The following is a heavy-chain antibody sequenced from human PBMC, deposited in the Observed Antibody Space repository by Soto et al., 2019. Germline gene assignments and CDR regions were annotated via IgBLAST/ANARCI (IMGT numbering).Heavy chain of an antibody. CDR1: GFTFGNYW. D-gene: IGHD2-15*01. Sequence: EVQLVESGGGLVQPGGSLRLSCGASGFTFGNYWMHWVRQVPGKGLVWVSRINDDGRRIDYADSVKGRFTISRDNAKNALYLQMNSLTIEDTALYYCAKDPGSYRDYAFDVWGQGTMVTVSS. CDR2: INDDGRRI. J-gene: IGHJ3*01. V-gene: IGHV3-74*01. CDR3: AKDPGSYRDYAFDV.